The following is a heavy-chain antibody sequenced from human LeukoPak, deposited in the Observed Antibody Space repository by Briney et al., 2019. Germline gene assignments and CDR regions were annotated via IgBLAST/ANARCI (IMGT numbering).Heavy chain of an antibody. CDR1: GFTVSSNY. CDR3: ARDPDTNYAFDI. D-gene: IGHD4-11*01. V-gene: IGHV3-53*01. Sequence: GGSLRLSCAASGFTVSSNYMSWVRQAPGKGLEWVSVIYSGGSTYYADSVKGRFTISRDNSKNTLYLQMNSLRAEDTAVYYCARDPDTNYAFDIWGQGTMVTVSS. CDR2: IYSGGST. J-gene: IGHJ3*02.